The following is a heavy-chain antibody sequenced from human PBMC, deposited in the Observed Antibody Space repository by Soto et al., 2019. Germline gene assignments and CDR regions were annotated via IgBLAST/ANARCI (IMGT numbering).Heavy chain of an antibody. CDR2: IYDGGTT. D-gene: IGHD7-27*01. J-gene: IGHJ4*02. V-gene: IGHV4-4*09. Sequence: SETLSITCTVSGGSISSSYWSWIRQPPDKGLEWIGHIYDGGTTYYNPSLKGRVTISVDASETQFSLKLSSVSAADTAVYYCARGPSGDKIDYWGQGIQVTSPQ. CDR1: GGSISSSY. CDR3: ARGPSGDKIDY.